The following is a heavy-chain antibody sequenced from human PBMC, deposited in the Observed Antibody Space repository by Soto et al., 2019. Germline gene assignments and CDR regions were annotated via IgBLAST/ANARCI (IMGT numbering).Heavy chain of an antibody. D-gene: IGHD2-8*01. V-gene: IGHV1-18*01. CDR2: ISGYNGDT. Sequence: GASEVSCKASGYTFSRYGISWVRQAPGQGLEWMGWISGYNGDTNYAQKFQGRVTMTIDTSTTTAYMELRSLTSDDTAVYYCAKNGQPPYYYYGLDVWG. CDR3: AKNGQPPYYYYGLDV. CDR1: GYTFSRYG. J-gene: IGHJ6*02.